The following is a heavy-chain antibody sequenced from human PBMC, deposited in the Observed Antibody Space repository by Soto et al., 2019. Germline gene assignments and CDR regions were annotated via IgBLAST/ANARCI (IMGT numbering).Heavy chain of an antibody. D-gene: IGHD6-19*01. CDR2: ISGSGGST. Sequence: EVQLLESGGGLVQPGGSLRLSCAASGFTFSSYAMSWVRQAPGKGLEWVSAISGSGGSTYYADSVKGRFTISTDHSKNTLYLQMNSLRAEDTAVYYCAKSRGSPAVADLHYFYYCMDVWGQGTTVTVS. V-gene: IGHV3-23*01. CDR1: GFTFSSYA. CDR3: AKSRGSPAVADLHYFYYCMDV. J-gene: IGHJ6*02.